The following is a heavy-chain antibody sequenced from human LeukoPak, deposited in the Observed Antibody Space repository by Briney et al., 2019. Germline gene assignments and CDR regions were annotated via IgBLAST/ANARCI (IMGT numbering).Heavy chain of an antibody. CDR3: ARGPNPGLRFLEWLPKYYYYMDV. CDR2: IKQDGSEK. CDR1: GFTFSSYW. J-gene: IGHJ6*03. D-gene: IGHD3-3*01. Sequence: GGSPRLSCAASGFTFSSYWMSWVRQAPGKGLEWVANIKQDGSEKYYVDSVKGRFTISRDNAKNSLYLQMNSLRAEDTAVYYCARGPNPGLRFLEWLPKYYYYMDVWGKGTTVTVSS. V-gene: IGHV3-7*01.